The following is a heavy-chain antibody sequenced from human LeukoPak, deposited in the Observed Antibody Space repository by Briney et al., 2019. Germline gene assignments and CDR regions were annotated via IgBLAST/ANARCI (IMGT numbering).Heavy chain of an antibody. CDR2: IYSGGST. CDR3: AWMRPYNWFDP. CDR1: GFTVSSNY. J-gene: IGHJ5*02. Sequence: GSLRLSCAASGFTVSSNYMSWVRQAPGKGLEWVSVIYSGGSTYYADSVKGRFTISRDNSKNTLYLQMNSLRAEDTAVYYCAWMRPYNWFDPWGQGTLVTVSS. D-gene: IGHD2-2*03. V-gene: IGHV3-53*01.